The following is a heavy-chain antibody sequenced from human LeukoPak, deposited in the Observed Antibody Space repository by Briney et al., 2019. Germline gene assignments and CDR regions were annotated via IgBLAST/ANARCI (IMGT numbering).Heavy chain of an antibody. J-gene: IGHJ4*02. CDR3: AKENLWFGESPGVFDY. CDR1: GFTFRSYG. Sequence: GGSLRLSCAASGFTFRSYGMHWVRQAPGKGLEWVAVISYDGSNKYYADSVKSRFTISRDNSKNTLYLQMNSLRAEDTAVYYCAKENLWFGESPGVFDYWGQGTLVTVSS. CDR2: ISYDGSNK. V-gene: IGHV3-30*18. D-gene: IGHD3-10*01.